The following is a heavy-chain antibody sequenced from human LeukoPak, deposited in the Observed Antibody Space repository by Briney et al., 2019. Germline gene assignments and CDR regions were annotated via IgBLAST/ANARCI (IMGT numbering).Heavy chain of an antibody. J-gene: IGHJ4*02. CDR1: GYTFTGYY. Sequence: ASVKLSCKTSGYTFTGYYMHWVRQAPGQGLEWMGWIIPNSGGTNYAQKFQGRVTMTRDTSLNTAYMELNGLRSDDTAVYYCARGRTGSGWYFDYWGQGTLVTVSS. CDR3: ARGRTGSGWYFDY. D-gene: IGHD6-19*01. CDR2: IIPNSGGT. V-gene: IGHV1-2*02.